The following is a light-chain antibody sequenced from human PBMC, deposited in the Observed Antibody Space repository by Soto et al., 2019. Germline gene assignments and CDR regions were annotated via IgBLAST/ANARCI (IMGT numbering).Light chain of an antibody. J-gene: IGKJ1*01. CDR1: QVISTS. CDR3: QHYNSYSEA. V-gene: IGKV1-9*01. CDR2: AAS. Sequence: DIQLTQSPSFLSPSIGESVTITCRASQVISTSLAWYQVKPGKAPKLLIYAASTLESGVPSRFSATVSGTEFSLTITSLQPEDFATYYCQHYNSYSEAFGQGTKV.